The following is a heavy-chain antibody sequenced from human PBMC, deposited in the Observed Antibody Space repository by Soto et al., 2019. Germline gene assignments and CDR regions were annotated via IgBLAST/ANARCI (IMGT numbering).Heavy chain of an antibody. J-gene: IGHJ6*03. CDR3: ARLFGEDISAYYYYLDV. Sequence: QLQLQESGPGLVKPSETLSLTCTVSGGSISSSSYYWGWIRQPPGKGLEWIGSIYYRGSTYYNPSLKSRVTVSVDTSTNQFSLKLSSVTAADTAVYYCARLFGEDISAYYYYLDVWGKGTTVTVSS. CDR2: IYYRGST. V-gene: IGHV4-39*01. CDR1: GGSISSSSYY. D-gene: IGHD3-3*01.